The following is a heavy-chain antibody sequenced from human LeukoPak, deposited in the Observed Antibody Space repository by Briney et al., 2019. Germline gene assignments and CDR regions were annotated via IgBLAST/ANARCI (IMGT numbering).Heavy chain of an antibody. CDR2: IYPGNSDT. Sequence: GESLKISCKGSGYRFTDYWIGWVRLMPGKGLEWMGIIYPGNSDTRYSPSFQGQVTISADKSISTAYLQWSSLKASDTAIYYCARNYYHYDSSGYYIFDYWGQGTLVTVSS. J-gene: IGHJ4*02. D-gene: IGHD3-22*01. V-gene: IGHV5-51*01. CDR3: ARNYYHYDSSGYYIFDY. CDR1: GYRFTDYW.